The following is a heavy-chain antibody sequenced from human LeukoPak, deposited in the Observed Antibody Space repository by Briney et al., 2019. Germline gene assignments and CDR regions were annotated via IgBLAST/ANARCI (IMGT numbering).Heavy chain of an antibody. CDR3: TRDSGTYIWFDP. J-gene: IGHJ5*02. V-gene: IGHV3-73*01. Sequence: GGSLRLSCAASGFTVSSSSIHWVRQSSGKGLEWVGQIDKKDNGCATATAYAASVKGRFTISRDDSINTAYLQMKSLKTEDTALYYCTRDSGTYIWFDPWGQGTLVTVSS. D-gene: IGHD1-26*01. CDR2: IDKKDNGCATAT. CDR1: GFTVSSSS.